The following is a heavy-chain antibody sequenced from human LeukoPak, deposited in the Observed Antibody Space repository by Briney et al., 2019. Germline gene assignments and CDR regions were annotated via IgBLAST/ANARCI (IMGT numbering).Heavy chain of an antibody. J-gene: IGHJ5*02. CDR1: GGSISSYY. V-gene: IGHV4-59*01. Sequence: SETLSLTCTVSGGSISSYYWSWIRQPPGKGLEWIGYIYYSGSTNYNPSLKSRLTMSVDTPKNQFSLKLSSVTAADTAVYYCARDPGSENWFDPWGQGTLVTVSS. D-gene: IGHD3-10*01. CDR3: ARDPGSENWFDP. CDR2: IYYSGST.